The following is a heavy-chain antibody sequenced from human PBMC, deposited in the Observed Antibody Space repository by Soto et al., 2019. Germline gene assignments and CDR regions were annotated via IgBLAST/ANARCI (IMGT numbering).Heavy chain of an antibody. CDR2: IYRSGTT. CDR3: ARVQMATIYFDY. Sequence: SETLSLTCTVSGDSINTHYWSWIRQPPGKGLEWIGHIYRSGTTRYNPSVKSRVTISVDTSKNQFSLKLSSVTAADTAVYYCARVQMATIYFDYWGQGILVTVSS. D-gene: IGHD5-12*01. V-gene: IGHV4-59*11. CDR1: GDSINTHY. J-gene: IGHJ4*02.